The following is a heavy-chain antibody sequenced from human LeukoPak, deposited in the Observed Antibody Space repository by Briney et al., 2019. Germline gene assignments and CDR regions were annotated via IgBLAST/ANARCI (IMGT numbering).Heavy chain of an antibody. CDR1: GFTFSSYG. J-gene: IGHJ5*02. D-gene: IGHD3-22*01. Sequence: SGGTLRLSCAGSGFTFSSYGMSWVRQAPGKGLEWVSSIFPSGDEIHYADSVRGRFTISRDNSKSTLSLQMNSLRAEDTAVYYCTRDLGQYYDTSDNWFDPWGQGTLVTVSS. V-gene: IGHV3-23*01. CDR2: IFPSGDEI. CDR3: TRDLGQYYDTSDNWFDP.